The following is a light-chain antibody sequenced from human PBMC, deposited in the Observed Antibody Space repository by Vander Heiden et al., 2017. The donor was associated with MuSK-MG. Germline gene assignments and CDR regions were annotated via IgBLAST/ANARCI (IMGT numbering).Light chain of an antibody. CDR1: SSDIGGYNY. CDR3: SSYAGSNRVI. Sequence: SALTQNPSASGSPGQSVTISCSGTSSDIGGYNYVSWYQQHPGKAPKLLIYEVSVRTSGVSDRFSGSKSGNTAYLTLSGLQADDEADYYCSSYAGSNRVIFGGGTKLTVL. CDR2: EVS. V-gene: IGLV2-8*01. J-gene: IGLJ2*01.